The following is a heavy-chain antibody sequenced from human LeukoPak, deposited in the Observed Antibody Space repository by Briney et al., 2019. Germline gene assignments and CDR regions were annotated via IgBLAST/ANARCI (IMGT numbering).Heavy chain of an antibody. J-gene: IGHJ4*02. Sequence: SVKVSCKASGGTFSSYAISWVRQAPGQGLEWMGRIIPIFGTANYAQKFQGRVTITTDESTSTAYMELSSLRSEDTAVYYCATAAAYCGGDCYAPLDYWGQGTLVTVSS. CDR1: GGTFSSYA. D-gene: IGHD2-21*02. CDR3: ATAAAYCGGDCYAPLDY. V-gene: IGHV1-69*05. CDR2: IIPIFGTA.